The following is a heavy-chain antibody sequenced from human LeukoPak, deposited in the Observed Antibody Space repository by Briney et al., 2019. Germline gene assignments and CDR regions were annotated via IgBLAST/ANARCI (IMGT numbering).Heavy chain of an antibody. Sequence: SVKVSCKASGGTFSSYAISWVRQAPGQGLEWMGGIIPIFGTANYAQKFQGRVTITTDESTSTAYMELSSLRSEDTAVYYCARDPLEAAMAPYYYYYMDVWGKGTTATVSS. CDR2: IIPIFGTA. CDR3: ARDPLEAAMAPYYYYYMDV. V-gene: IGHV1-69*05. CDR1: GGTFSSYA. D-gene: IGHD5-18*01. J-gene: IGHJ6*03.